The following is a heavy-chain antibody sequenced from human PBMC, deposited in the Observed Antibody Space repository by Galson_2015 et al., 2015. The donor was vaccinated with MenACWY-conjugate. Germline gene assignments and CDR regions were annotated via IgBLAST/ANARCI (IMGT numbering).Heavy chain of an antibody. CDR3: AKGCGTNCYSGFD. J-gene: IGHJ4*02. CDR2: ISDSVSSS. V-gene: IGHV3-23*01. D-gene: IGHD5-12*01. Sequence: SLRLSCAASGFTFSNYAISWFRQAPGKGLEWVSGISDSVSSSHYADSVKGRFTISRDRSKNTVYLQMNDLRAEDTALYYCAKGCGTNCYSGFDWGQGTLVTVSS. CDR1: GFTFSNYA.